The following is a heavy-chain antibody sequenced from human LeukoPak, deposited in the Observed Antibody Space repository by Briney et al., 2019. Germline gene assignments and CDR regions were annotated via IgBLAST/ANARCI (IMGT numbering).Heavy chain of an antibody. CDR1: GFTVNSNY. CDR3: ARLTADGRLYFVD. D-gene: IGHD6-13*01. Sequence: GGSLILSCAASGFTVNSNYLSWVRQAPGKGLEWVSTLYNTGNTYYANSVKGRFSISRDNSKNTLFLQMNSLRAEDTAVYYCARLTADGRLYFVDWGPGTLVTVSS. J-gene: IGHJ4*02. V-gene: IGHV3-53*01. CDR2: LYNTGNT.